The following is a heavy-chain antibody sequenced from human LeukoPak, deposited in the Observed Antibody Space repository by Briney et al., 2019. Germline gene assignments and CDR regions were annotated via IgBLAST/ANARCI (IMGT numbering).Heavy chain of an antibody. V-gene: IGHV1-69*06. J-gene: IGHJ5*02. CDR2: IIPIFGTA. CDR3: ASSPPMGYCSGGSCYGGDWFDP. D-gene: IGHD2-15*01. Sequence: ASVKVSCKASRGTFSSYAISWVRQAPGQGLEWMGGIIPIFGTANYAQKFQGRVTITADKSTSTAYMELSSLRSEDTAVYYCASSPPMGYCSGGSCYGGDWFDPWGQGTLVTVSS. CDR1: RGTFSSYA.